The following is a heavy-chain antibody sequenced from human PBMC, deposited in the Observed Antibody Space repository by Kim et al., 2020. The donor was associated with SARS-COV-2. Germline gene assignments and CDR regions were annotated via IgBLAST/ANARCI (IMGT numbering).Heavy chain of an antibody. J-gene: IGHJ4*02. V-gene: IGHV1-18*01. CDR1: GYTFINYG. Sequence: ASVKVSCKTSGYTFINYGISWVRQAPGQGLEWMGWISAYNGNTNYAQKLQGRVTMTTDTSTSTAYMELRSLRSDDTAVYYCARDNSGSYYEYYFDYWGQGTLVTVSS. CDR3: ARDNSGSYYEYYFDY. D-gene: IGHD3-10*01. CDR2: ISAYNGNT.